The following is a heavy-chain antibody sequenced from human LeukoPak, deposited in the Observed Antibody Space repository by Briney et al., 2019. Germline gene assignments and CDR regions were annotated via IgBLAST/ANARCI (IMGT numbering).Heavy chain of an antibody. D-gene: IGHD6-13*01. CDR2: IYTSGST. CDR1: GGSISGTNW. Sequence: SETLSLTCGVSGGSISGTNWWSWVRQPPGQGLEWIGRIYTSGSTNYNPSLKSRVTMSVDTSKNQFSLKLSSVTAADTAVYYCARGYYSSSLNWFDPWGQGTLVTVSS. J-gene: IGHJ5*02. V-gene: IGHV4-4*02. CDR3: ARGYYSSSLNWFDP.